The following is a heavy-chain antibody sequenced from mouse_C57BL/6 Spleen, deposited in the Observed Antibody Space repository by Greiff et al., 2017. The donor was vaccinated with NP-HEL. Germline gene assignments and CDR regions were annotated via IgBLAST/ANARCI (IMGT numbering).Heavy chain of an antibody. CDR1: GYAFTNYL. CDR2: INPGSGGT. V-gene: IGHV1-54*01. D-gene: IGHD3-2*01. J-gene: IGHJ2*01. CDR3: ARGLPQTARGPLDY. Sequence: VQLQESGAELVRPGTSVKVSCKASGYAFTNYLIEWVKQRPGQGLEWIGVINPGSGGTNYNEKFKGKATLTADKSSSTAYMQLSSLTSEDSAVYFCARGLPQTARGPLDYWGQGTTVTVSS.